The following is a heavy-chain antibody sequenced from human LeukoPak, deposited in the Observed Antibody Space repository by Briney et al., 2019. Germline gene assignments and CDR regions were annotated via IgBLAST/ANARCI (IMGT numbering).Heavy chain of an antibody. Sequence: GGSLRLSCAASGFTFSSYWMHWVRQAPGKGLEWVSSISSSSSYIYYADSVKGRFTISRDNAKNSLYLQMNSLRAEDTAVYYCARVYGIAGGMDVWGQGTTVTVSS. V-gene: IGHV3-21*01. CDR1: GFTFSSYW. D-gene: IGHD6-13*01. J-gene: IGHJ6*02. CDR2: ISSSSSYI. CDR3: ARVYGIAGGMDV.